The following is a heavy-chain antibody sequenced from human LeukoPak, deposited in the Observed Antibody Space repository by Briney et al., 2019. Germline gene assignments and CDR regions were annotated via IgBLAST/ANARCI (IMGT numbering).Heavy chain of an antibody. CDR3: ARDNSVRDEAWWFNP. Sequence: ASVKVSCKAFGYTFTSNYMHWVRQAPGQGPEWMGVISPSGGSTTYAQKFQGRVTLTRDMSTSTDYLELSSLRSGDTAVYYCARDNSVRDEAWWFNPWGQGTLATVSS. CDR1: GYTFTSNY. J-gene: IGHJ5*02. CDR2: ISPSGGST. V-gene: IGHV1-46*01. D-gene: IGHD5-24*01.